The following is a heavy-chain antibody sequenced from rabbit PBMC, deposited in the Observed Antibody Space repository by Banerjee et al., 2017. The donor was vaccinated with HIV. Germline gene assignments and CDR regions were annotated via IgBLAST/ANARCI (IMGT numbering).Heavy chain of an antibody. CDR1: GFSFSSGYD. V-gene: IGHV1S43*01. D-gene: IGHD2-1*01. J-gene: IGHJ4*01. CDR3: ARWDDDYGDFGFNL. Sequence: QQQLVESGGGLVKPGASLTLTCKASGFSFSSGYDMCWVRQAPGKGLEWIASIYTSSGSTWYASWVNGRFTISRSPSLNTVDLKMTSLTAADTATYFCARWDDDYGDFGFNLWGQGTLVTVS. CDR2: IYTSSGST.